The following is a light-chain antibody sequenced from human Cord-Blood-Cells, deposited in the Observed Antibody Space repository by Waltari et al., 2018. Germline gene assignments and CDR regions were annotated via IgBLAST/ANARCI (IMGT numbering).Light chain of an antibody. CDR1: QSISIW. CDR3: QQYNSYSWT. CDR2: EAD. V-gene: IGKV1-5*01. Sequence: DIQMTQSPSTLSASVGHRVTITCRASQSISIWLAWYHQKPGKAPKLRIYEADSLESWVPSRFSGSGSGTEFTLTISSLQPDGFATYYCQQYNSYSWTFGQGTKVEIK. J-gene: IGKJ1*01.